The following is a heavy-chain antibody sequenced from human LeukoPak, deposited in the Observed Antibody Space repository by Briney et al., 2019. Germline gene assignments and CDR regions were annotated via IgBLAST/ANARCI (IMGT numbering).Heavy chain of an antibody. CDR1: GYSFTSYW. V-gene: IGHV5-51*01. J-gene: IGHJ3*02. CDR3: ARANTYYDILTGYQWDAFDI. Sequence: GESLKISCKGSGYSFTSYWIGWVRQMPGKGLEWMGIIYPGDSDTRYSPPFQGQVTISADKSISTAYLQWSSLKASDTAMYYCARANTYYDILTGYQWDAFDIWGQGTMVTVSS. CDR2: IYPGDSDT. D-gene: IGHD3-9*01.